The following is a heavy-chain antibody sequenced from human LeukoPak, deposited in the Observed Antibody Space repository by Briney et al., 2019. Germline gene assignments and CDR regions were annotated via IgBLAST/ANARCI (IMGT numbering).Heavy chain of an antibody. CDR2: IYNSGST. Sequence: SETLSLTCTVSGGSIGSYYWSWIRQPPGKGLEWIGYIYNSGSTNYSPSLKSRVTISVDTPKNQFSLKLSSVTAADTAAYYCARPSRDGYRYTFDYWGQGILVTVSS. CDR3: ARPSRDGYRYTFDY. V-gene: IGHV4-59*01. D-gene: IGHD5-24*01. J-gene: IGHJ4*02. CDR1: GGSIGSYY.